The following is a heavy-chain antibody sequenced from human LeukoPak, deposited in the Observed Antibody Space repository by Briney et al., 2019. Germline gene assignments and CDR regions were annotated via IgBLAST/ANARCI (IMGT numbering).Heavy chain of an antibody. CDR3: ASYYYYMDV. V-gene: IGHV4-59*01. Sequence: SETLSLTCTVSGGSISSYYWSWIRQPPGKGLEWIGYIYYSGSTNYNPSLKSRVTISVDTSKNQFSLKLSSVTAADTAVYYCASYYYYMDVWGKGTTVTVSS. CDR1: GGSISSYY. CDR2: IYYSGST. J-gene: IGHJ6*03.